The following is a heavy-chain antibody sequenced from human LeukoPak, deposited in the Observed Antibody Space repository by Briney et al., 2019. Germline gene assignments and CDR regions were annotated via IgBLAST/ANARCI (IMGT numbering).Heavy chain of an antibody. Sequence: GGSLRLXCVASRFTFSSYWMHWVRQAPGKELVWVSRINSDGTSTNYADSVKGRFTISRDNAKNTLYLQMNSLRAEDTAVFYCASPYQLPNHDAFHIWGQGTLVTVSS. D-gene: IGHD2-2*01. CDR3: ASPYQLPNHDAFHI. CDR1: RFTFSSYW. CDR2: INSDGTST. J-gene: IGHJ3*02. V-gene: IGHV3-74*01.